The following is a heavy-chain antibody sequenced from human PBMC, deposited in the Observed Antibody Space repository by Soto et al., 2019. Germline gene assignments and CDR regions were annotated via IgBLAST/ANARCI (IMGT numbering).Heavy chain of an antibody. Sequence: SETLSLTCTVSGGSISSYYWSWIRQPPGKGLEWIGYIYYSGSTNYNPSLKSRVTISVDTSKNQFSLKLSSVTAADTAVYYCARHKDGALDYWGQGTLVTVSS. J-gene: IGHJ4*02. CDR1: GGSISSYY. V-gene: IGHV4-59*08. CDR2: IYYSGST. D-gene: IGHD4-17*01. CDR3: ARHKDGALDY.